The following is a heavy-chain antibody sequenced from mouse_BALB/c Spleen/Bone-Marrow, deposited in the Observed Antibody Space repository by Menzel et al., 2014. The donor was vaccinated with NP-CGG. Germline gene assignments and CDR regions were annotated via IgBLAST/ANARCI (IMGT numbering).Heavy chain of an antibody. CDR3: ARVYGNYDAMDY. Sequence: QVQLQQSGAELARPGASVKMSCRASGYTFTTYTMHWVKQRPGQGLEWIGYNNPSSGYTYYNQKFKDKATLTADKSSSAAYLQPSSLTSEDSAVYYCARVYGNYDAMDYWGQGTSVTVSS. CDR1: GYTFTTYT. V-gene: IGHV1-4*01. J-gene: IGHJ4*01. CDR2: NNPSSGYT. D-gene: IGHD2-1*01.